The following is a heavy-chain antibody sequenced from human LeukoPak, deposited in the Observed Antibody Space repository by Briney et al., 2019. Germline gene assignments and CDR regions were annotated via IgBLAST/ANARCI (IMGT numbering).Heavy chain of an antibody. J-gene: IGHJ4*02. V-gene: IGHV3-23*01. CDR3: AKDGGLWVSAHWGDS. CDR1: GFTFSSYT. D-gene: IGHD7-27*01. Sequence: GGYLRLYGAASGFTFSSYTMSWVRQAPGKGLEWVSTITTSDGNTYYADSVKGRFTVSRDNSKNTLYLQMNSLRAEDTAVYYCAKDGGLWVSAHWGDSWGRGTLVTVSS. CDR2: ITTSDGNT.